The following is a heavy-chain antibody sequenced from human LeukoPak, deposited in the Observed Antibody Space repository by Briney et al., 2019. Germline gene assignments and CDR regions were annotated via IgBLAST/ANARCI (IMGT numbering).Heavy chain of an antibody. CDR2: MNPNSGNT. CDR1: GYTFTNSD. Sequence: GASVKVSCKASGYTFTNSDINWVRQATGQGLEWMGWMNPNSGNTGYAQKFQGRVTITRNTSISTAYMELSSLRSEDTAVYYCARARDSGYAHRIYYYGMDVWGQGTTVTVSS. J-gene: IGHJ6*02. V-gene: IGHV1-8*01. CDR3: ARARDSGYAHRIYYYGMDV. D-gene: IGHD5-12*01.